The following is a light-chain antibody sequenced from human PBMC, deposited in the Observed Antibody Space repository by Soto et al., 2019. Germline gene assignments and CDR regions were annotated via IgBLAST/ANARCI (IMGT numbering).Light chain of an antibody. J-gene: IGKJ3*01. CDR1: QSVSSKY. CDR2: GTS. CDR3: QQYGSSLLT. V-gene: IGKV3-20*01. Sequence: EIVLTQSPGTVSLSPGERATLSCRASQSVSSKYLAWYQQKPGQAPRVLIYGTSIRASGVPERFSGGGSGTDFTLTITRLEPEDFAVYYCQQYGSSLLTFGPGTKVDIK.